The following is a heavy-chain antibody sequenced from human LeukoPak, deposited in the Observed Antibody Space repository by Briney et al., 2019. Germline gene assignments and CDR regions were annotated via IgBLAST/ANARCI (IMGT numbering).Heavy chain of an antibody. Sequence: SETLSLTCTVSGGSISSSSYYWGWIRQPPGKGLEWIGSIYYSGSTYYNPSLKSRVTISVDTSKNQCSLKLSSVTAADTAVYYCARFIAAATYYFDYWGQGTLVTVSS. CDR3: ARFIAAATYYFDY. J-gene: IGHJ4*02. CDR1: GGSISSSSYY. V-gene: IGHV4-39*01. D-gene: IGHD6-13*01. CDR2: IYYSGST.